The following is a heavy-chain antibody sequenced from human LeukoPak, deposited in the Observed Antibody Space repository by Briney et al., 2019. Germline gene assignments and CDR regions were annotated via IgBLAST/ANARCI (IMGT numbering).Heavy chain of an antibody. J-gene: IGHJ4*02. CDR3: TTDTWYSAGH. CDR1: GFIFSGSW. V-gene: IGHV3-7*03. Sequence: GGSLRLSCTASGFIFSGSWMAWIRQAPGKGLEWVAIIKKDGSEKYYVDSMKGRFTISRDNAKNSLFLQMNSLRAEDTAIYFCTTDTWYSAGHWGQGTLVTVSS. CDR2: IKKDGSEK. D-gene: IGHD6-13*01.